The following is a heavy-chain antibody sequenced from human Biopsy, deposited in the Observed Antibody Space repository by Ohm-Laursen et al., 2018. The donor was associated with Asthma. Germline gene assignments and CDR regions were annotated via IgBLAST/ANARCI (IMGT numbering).Heavy chain of an antibody. CDR2: IWYDGSKK. CDR3: ARGREGSGSYFTSHWFDP. V-gene: IGHV3-33*01. CDR1: GLSISSYG. D-gene: IGHD3-10*01. J-gene: IGHJ5*02. Sequence: SLRLSCTASGLSISSYGVHWVRQAPGKGLEWVTLIWYDGSKKYYSESVKGRFTIARDNSKNTLYLQMNSLRVEDTAVYYCARGREGSGSYFTSHWFDPWGQGTLVTVSS.